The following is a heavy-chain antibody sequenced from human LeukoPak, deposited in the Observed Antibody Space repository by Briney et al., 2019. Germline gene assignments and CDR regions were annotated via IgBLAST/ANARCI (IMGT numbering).Heavy chain of an antibody. J-gene: IGHJ4*02. CDR3: ARADRGGDY. CDR1: GFTFSSYW. CDR2: IKEDGSEK. Sequence: PGGSLGLSCAASGFTFSSYWMNWVRQAPGKGLEWVANIKEDGSEKHYVDSVKGRFTISRDNAKNSLYLQMNSLRAEDTAVYHCARADRGGDYWGQGTLVTVSS. V-gene: IGHV3-7*01. D-gene: IGHD3-10*01.